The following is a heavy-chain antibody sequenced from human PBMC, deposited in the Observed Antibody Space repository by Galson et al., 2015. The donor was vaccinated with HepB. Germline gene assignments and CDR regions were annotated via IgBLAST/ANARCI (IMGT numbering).Heavy chain of an antibody. J-gene: IGHJ4*02. V-gene: IGHV3-33*06. Sequence: SLRLSCAASGFTFRSFGMHWVRQAPGKGLEWLAVIWYDGSKKYYTDSVKGRFTISKDTSKNTLYLQRDSLRVEDTAVYYCAKEALPDYGGVTGFHFWGQGTLVTVSS. CDR3: AKEALPDYGGVTGFHF. D-gene: IGHD4-23*01. CDR1: GFTFRSFG. CDR2: IWYDGSKK.